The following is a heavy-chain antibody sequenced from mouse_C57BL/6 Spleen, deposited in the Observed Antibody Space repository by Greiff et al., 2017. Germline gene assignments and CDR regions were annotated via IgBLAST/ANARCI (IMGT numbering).Heavy chain of an antibody. CDR1: GFTFTNTY. CDR2: INPANGNT. J-gene: IGHJ2*01. V-gene: IGHV14-3*01. CDR3: ASCLGLDY. Sequence: VQLQQSVAELVRPGASVKLSCTASGFTFTNTYMHWVKQRPEQGLEWIGRINPANGNTNYAPKFQGKATLTADTSSNTAYLQLSSLTSEDAAVYYGASCLGLDYWGQGTTLTVSS.